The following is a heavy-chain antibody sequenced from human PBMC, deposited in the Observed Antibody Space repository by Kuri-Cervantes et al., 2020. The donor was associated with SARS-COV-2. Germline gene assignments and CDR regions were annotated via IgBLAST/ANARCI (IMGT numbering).Heavy chain of an antibody. D-gene: IGHD4-17*01. Sequence: LSLTCAASGFTFSSYGMHWVRQAPGKGLEWVAFIRHDESNKYYADSVKGRFTISRDNAKNSLYLQMNSLRAEDTAVYYCARGDYGDYFGFEYFQHWGQGTLVTVSS. CDR2: IRHDESNK. CDR3: ARGDYGDYFGFEYFQH. J-gene: IGHJ1*01. CDR1: GFTFSSYG. V-gene: IGHV3-30*02.